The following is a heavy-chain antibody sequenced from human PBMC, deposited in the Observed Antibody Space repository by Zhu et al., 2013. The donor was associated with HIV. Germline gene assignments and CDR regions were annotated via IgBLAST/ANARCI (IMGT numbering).Heavy chain of an antibody. CDR3: ARSERVFNWFDT. D-gene: IGHD1-1*01. Sequence: QVQLVQSGAEVKKPGASVKVSCKASGYTFTSYGISWVRQAPGQGLEWMGWISTYNGNTNYGQKVQGRVTMTADESTTTAYLDLTSLRSEDTAIYYCARSERVFNWFDTWGQGTLVTVS. CDR1: GYTFTSYG. CDR2: ISTYNGNT. J-gene: IGHJ5*02. V-gene: IGHV1-18*01.